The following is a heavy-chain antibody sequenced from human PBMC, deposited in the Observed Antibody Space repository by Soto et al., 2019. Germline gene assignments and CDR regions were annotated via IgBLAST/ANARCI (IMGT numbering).Heavy chain of an antibody. Sequence: ASVKVSCKASGYTFTSYGIGWVRQAPGQGLEWMGWISAYNGNTNYAQKLQGRVTMTTDTSTSTAYMELRSLRSDDTAVYYCARDACSGGSCYQISNWFDPWGQGTLVTVSS. V-gene: IGHV1-18*01. CDR1: GYTFTSYG. CDR2: ISAYNGNT. CDR3: ARDACSGGSCYQISNWFDP. J-gene: IGHJ5*02. D-gene: IGHD2-15*01.